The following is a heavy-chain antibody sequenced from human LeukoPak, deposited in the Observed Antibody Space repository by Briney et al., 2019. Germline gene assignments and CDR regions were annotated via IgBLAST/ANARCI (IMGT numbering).Heavy chain of an antibody. CDR1: GFTFSSNA. Sequence: PGGSLRLSCAASGFTFSSNAMSWVRQAPGKGLEWVSLISGSGGSTYYADSVKGRFTISRDNSKNTLYLQMKSLRAEDTAVYYCARDRHDILTGYPGPRRYYYGMDVWGQGTTVTVSS. CDR3: ARDRHDILTGYPGPRRYYYGMDV. J-gene: IGHJ6*02. CDR2: ISGSGGST. V-gene: IGHV3-23*01. D-gene: IGHD3-9*01.